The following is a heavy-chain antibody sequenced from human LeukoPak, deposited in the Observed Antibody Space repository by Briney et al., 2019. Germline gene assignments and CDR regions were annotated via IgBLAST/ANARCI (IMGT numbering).Heavy chain of an antibody. D-gene: IGHD5-24*01. CDR3: ARDADLGATIIGAFDI. CDR1: GFTFSRYW. CDR2: INQDGSKK. Sequence: GGSLRLSCAASGFTFSRYWMSWVRQAPGKGLEWVADINQDGSKKYYVDSVKGRFTISRDNAKNSLYLQMNSLRAEETAVYYCARDADLGATIIGAFDIWGQGTMVTVSS. V-gene: IGHV3-7*01. J-gene: IGHJ3*02.